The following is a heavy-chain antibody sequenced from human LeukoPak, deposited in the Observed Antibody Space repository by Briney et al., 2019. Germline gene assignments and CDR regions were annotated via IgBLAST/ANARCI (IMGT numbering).Heavy chain of an antibody. V-gene: IGHV3-66*01. CDR1: GLTVSSTY. CDR2: IYSDGST. D-gene: IGHD4-23*01. J-gene: IGHJ4*02. CDR3: ARRPDYGGTPTFDY. Sequence: GGSLRLSCAASGLTVSSTYMSWVRLAPGKGLEWVTVIYSDGSTYYADSVKGRFTISRDSSKNTLYLQMNSLRAEDTAVYFCARRPDYGGTPTFDYWGQGTLVTVSS.